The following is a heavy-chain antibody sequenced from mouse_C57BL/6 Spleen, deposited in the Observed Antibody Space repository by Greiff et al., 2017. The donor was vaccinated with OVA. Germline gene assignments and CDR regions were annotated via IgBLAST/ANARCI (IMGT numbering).Heavy chain of an antibody. CDR3: TRRVYSSFYYFDY. CDR2: IDPANGGT. Sequence: EVQLQQSVAELVRPGASVKLSCTASGFNIKNTYMHWVKQRPEQGLEWIGRIDPANGGTKYAAKFQGKATITADTSSNTAYLQLSSLTSEDTANYYCTRRVYSSFYYFDYWGKGTTLTVDS. V-gene: IGHV14-3*01. CDR1: GFNIKNTY. J-gene: IGHJ2*01. D-gene: IGHD1-1*01.